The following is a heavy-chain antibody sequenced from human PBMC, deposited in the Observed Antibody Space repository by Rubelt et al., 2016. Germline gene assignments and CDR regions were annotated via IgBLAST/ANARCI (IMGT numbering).Heavy chain of an antibody. D-gene: IGHD2-15*01. CDR1: GFTFSSFA. Sequence: EVQLLESGGGLIQPGGSLRLSCAASGFTFSSFAMDWVRQAPGKGLEWVGRIKTKADGGTTDYAAPGRVRFIISRDDSKNPVARQRNSLTTEDTAVYYWATGGHYFGAWGRGTVVTVSS. V-gene: IGHV3-15*01. CDR2: IKTKADGGTT. CDR3: ATGGHYFGA. J-gene: IGHJ4*02.